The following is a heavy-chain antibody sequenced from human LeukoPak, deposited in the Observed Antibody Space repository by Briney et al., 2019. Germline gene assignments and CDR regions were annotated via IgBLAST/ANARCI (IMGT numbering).Heavy chain of an antibody. CDR3: ARQYCTSTSCYRVNAFDI. CDR1: GYSFTTYW. D-gene: IGHD2-2*01. Sequence: GASLQISCKGSGYSFTTYWIGWVRQLPGKGLEGMGIIFPGDSDTRYSPSFQGQVTISADKSTSTAYLQWSSLKASDTAMYYCARQYCTSTSCYRVNAFDIWGQGTMVTVSS. CDR2: IFPGDSDT. V-gene: IGHV5-51*01. J-gene: IGHJ3*02.